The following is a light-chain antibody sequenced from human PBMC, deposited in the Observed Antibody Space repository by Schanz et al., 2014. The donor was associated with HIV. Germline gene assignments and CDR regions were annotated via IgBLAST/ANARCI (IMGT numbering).Light chain of an antibody. CDR1: QSISTW. Sequence: DIQMTQSPSTLSASVGDTVTITCRASQSISTWLAWYQQKPGRAPKLLIYQASTLETGVPSRFSGSGSGTSFTLTITSLQPDDFATYYCQQCVTYPYTFGQGTKLDIK. CDR3: QQCVTYPYT. CDR2: QAS. V-gene: IGKV1-5*03. J-gene: IGKJ2*01.